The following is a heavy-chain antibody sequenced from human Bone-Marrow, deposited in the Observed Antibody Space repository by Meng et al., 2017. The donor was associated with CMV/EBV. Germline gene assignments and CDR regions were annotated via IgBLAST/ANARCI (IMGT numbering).Heavy chain of an antibody. J-gene: IGHJ4*02. CDR2: IYSGGRT. Sequence: GESLKISGAASGFTVSSNYMSWVRQAPGKELEWVSDIYSGGRTYYADSVKGRFTISRDNSKNTLYLQMNSLRAEDTAVYYCARGLFEETWTATYFDYWGQGTLVTVSS. V-gene: IGHV3-53*01. CDR1: GFTVSSNY. CDR3: ARGLFEETWTATYFDY. D-gene: IGHD3/OR15-3a*01.